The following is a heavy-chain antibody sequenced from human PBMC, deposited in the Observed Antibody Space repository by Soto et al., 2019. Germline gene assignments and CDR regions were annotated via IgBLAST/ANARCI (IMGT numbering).Heavy chain of an antibody. CDR1: GGSIGSYH. V-gene: IGHV4-59*01. Sequence: KTSETLSLTCTVSGGSIGSYHWSWVRQPPGKGLEWIASVYYTGTTNYNPSLGSRVTISIDAPENQISLKLTSVTAADTAFYYCARDTVLTGMFDFWGQGTLVIVSS. CDR3: ARDTVLTGMFDF. CDR2: VYYTGTT. D-gene: IGHD4-17*01. J-gene: IGHJ4*02.